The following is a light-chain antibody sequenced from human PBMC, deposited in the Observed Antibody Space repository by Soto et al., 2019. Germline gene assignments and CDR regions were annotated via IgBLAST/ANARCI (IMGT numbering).Light chain of an antibody. CDR2: KAS. CDR1: QTISSW. Sequence: EIQMTQSPSTLSASVGQRVTITCXASQTISSWLAWYQQKPGKAPKLLIYKASTLKSGVPSRFSGSGSGTEFTLTISSLQPDDFATYYCQHYNSYSEAFGQGTKVDIK. CDR3: QHYNSYSEA. J-gene: IGKJ1*01. V-gene: IGKV1-5*03.